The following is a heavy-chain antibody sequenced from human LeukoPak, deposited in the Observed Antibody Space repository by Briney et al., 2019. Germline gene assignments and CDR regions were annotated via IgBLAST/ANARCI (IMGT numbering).Heavy chain of an antibody. CDR2: INEDGTEE. Sequence: GGSLRLSCAASGIIFSSYWMSWVRQAPGKGLERVSNINEDGTEEYFVESVKGRFTISRDNAKKSLYLQMNSLRAGDTAVYYCARESQGAFGIWGQGTMVTVSS. CDR3: ARESQGAFGI. CDR1: GIIFSSYW. J-gene: IGHJ3*02. V-gene: IGHV3-7*05.